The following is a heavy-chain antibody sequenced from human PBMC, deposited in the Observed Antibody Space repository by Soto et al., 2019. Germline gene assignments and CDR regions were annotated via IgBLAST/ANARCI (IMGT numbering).Heavy chain of an antibody. D-gene: IGHD3-3*01. CDR3: ARGGHYDSNYYYYMDV. CDR2: ISSSSSYI. CDR1: GFTFSSYS. J-gene: IGHJ6*03. Sequence: EVQLVESGGGLVKPGGSLRLSCAASGFTFSSYSMNWVRQAPGKGLEWVSSISSSSSYIYYADSVKGRFTISRDNAKNSLYLQMNSLRAEDTAVYYCARGGHYDSNYYYYMDVWGKGTTVTVSS. V-gene: IGHV3-21*01.